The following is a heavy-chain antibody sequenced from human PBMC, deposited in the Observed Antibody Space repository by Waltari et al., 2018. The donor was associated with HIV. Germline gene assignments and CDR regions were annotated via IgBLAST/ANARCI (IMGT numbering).Heavy chain of an antibody. V-gene: IGHV3-48*04. J-gene: IGHJ4*02. CDR1: GFTFSGYS. CDR2: ISSSSSTI. CDR3: AREVYYFDY. Sequence: EVQLVESGGGLVQPGGSLRHSCAASGFTFSGYSMTWVRQAPGKGLEWVSYISSSSSTIYYADSVKGRFTISRDNAKNSLYLQMNSLRAEDTAVYYCAREVYYFDYWGQGTLVTVSS.